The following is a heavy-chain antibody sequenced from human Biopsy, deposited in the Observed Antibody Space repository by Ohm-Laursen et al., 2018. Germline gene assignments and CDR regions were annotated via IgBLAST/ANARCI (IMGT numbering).Heavy chain of an antibody. D-gene: IGHD5-12*01. CDR1: GYSVTNDYY. V-gene: IGHV4-38-2*01. CDR2: IYYDGIT. CDR3: ARVAGGYAYYYGMDV. Sequence: TLSLTCAVSGYSVTNDYYWGWIRQPPEKGLEWIGNIYYDGITYYNPSLKSRVAMSVDTSKNQFSLRLTSVTAADTAVYYCARVAGGYAYYYGMDVWGQGTTVTVSS. J-gene: IGHJ6*02.